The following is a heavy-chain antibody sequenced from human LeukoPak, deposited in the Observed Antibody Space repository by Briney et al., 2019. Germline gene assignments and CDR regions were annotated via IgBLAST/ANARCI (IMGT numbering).Heavy chain of an antibody. J-gene: IGHJ3*02. CDR3: ARDPGEATEMATIKDWAPDAFDS. CDR1: GFTFDDYG. V-gene: IGHV3-20*04. Sequence: PGGSLRLSCAASGFTFDDYGMSWVRQAPGKGLEWVSGTNWNGASTGYADSVKGRFTIFRDNAKNSLYLQMNSLRAEDTALYYCARDPGEATEMATIKDWAPDAFDSWGQGTMVTVSS. CDR2: TNWNGAST. D-gene: IGHD5-24*01.